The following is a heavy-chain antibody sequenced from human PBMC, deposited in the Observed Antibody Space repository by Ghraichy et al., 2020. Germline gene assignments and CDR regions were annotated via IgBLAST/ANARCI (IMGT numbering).Heavy chain of an antibody. CDR2: ITTKSGNT. V-gene: IGHV1-18*01. Sequence: ASVKVSCKVSGSTFITYVTTWVRQSPVQGLEWMGWITTKSGNTQYGWKFQGRVTMTTDTSTSTAYMELRSLRSDDTAVYYCARGINWFDPWGQGTLVTVSS. CDR3: ARGINWFDP. CDR1: GSTFITYV. J-gene: IGHJ5*02.